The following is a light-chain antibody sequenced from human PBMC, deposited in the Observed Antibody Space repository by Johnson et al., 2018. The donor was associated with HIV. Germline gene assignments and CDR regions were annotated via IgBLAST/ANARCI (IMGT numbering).Light chain of an antibody. J-gene: IGLJ1*01. Sequence: QSVLTQPPSVSAAPGQDVIISCSGSTSNVGNNFVSWYQHFPGRAPKLLIYENNKRPSGIPDRFSGSKSGTSATLGITGLTTGDEADYYCGTWDSSLSADVFGTGTKVTVL. V-gene: IGLV1-51*02. CDR2: ENN. CDR3: GTWDSSLSADV. CDR1: TSNVGNNF.